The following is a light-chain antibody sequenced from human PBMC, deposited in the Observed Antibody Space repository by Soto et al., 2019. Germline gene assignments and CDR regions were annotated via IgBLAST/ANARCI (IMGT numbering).Light chain of an antibody. CDR2: EVT. J-gene: IGLJ1*01. Sequence: QSALTQPASVSGSPGQPITISCTGTSSDIGGHHFVSWYQQQSGKAPKLVIYEVTDRPSGVSDRFSGSKSGNTASLTISGLQPEDEADYYCSSYTSSSLYVFGTGTKVTVL. CDR1: SSDIGGHHF. CDR3: SSYTSSSLYV. V-gene: IGLV2-14*01.